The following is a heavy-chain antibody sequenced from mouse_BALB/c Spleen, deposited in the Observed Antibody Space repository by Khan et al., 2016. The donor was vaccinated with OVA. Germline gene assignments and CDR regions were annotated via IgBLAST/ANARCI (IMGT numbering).Heavy chain of an antibody. V-gene: IGHV14-1*02. J-gene: IGHJ3*01. CDR2: IDPENGET. CDR3: TRSGYFAWFAY. CDR1: GFNIKDYY. Sequence: LQQSGAELVRPGALVKLSCKASGFNIKDYYMHWVKQRPEQGLEWIGWIDPENGETVYDPKFQGKASITADTSSNTAYLQLSSLTSEDTAVYYCTRSGYFAWFAYWGQGTLVTVSA.